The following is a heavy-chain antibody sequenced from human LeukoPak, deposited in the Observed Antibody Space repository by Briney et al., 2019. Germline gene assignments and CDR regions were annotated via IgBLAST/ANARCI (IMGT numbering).Heavy chain of an antibody. CDR2: HN. V-gene: IGHV6-1*01. CDR1: GDSVSSNSV. CDR3: ARRLTQYDCFDP. Sequence: SQTLSLTCAISGDSVSSNSVRTGSGSPHREALSGWAGHNDYAVSVRGRITVNPDTSKNQFSLHLNSVTPEDTAVCYCARRLTQYDCFDPWGQGILVTVSS. J-gene: IGHJ5*02. D-gene: IGHD2-2*01.